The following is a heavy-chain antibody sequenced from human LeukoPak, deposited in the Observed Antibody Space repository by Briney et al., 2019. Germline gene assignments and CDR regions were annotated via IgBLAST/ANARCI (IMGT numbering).Heavy chain of an antibody. CDR3: ARDSSLLSLDY. V-gene: IGHV3-48*01. J-gene: IGHJ4*02. Sequence: PGGSLRLSCAASGFTFSSYSMNWVRQAPGKGLEWVSYISSSSSTIYYADSVKGRFTISRDNAKNSLYLQMNSLRAEDTAVYYCARDSSLLSLDYWGQGTLVTVSS. CDR1: GFTFSSYS. D-gene: IGHD1-26*01. CDR2: ISSSSSTI.